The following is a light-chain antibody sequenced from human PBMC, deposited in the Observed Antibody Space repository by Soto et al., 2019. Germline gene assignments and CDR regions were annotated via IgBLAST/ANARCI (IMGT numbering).Light chain of an antibody. V-gene: IGKV1-5*03. CDR2: KAS. CDR3: HQYSRYPWT. Sequence: QMTQSPSTLSASEGDRVTITCWASQSVGSWLAWHQQKPGRAPKVLVYKASNLQDGVPSRFSGSGSGTEFTLTISSPQPDDVATYFCHQYSRYPWTFGQGTMVEIK. CDR1: QSVGSW. J-gene: IGKJ1*01.